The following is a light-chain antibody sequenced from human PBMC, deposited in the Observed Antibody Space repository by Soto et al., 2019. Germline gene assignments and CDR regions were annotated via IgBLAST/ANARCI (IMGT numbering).Light chain of an antibody. Sequence: QSVLTQPASVSGSPGQSITISCTGTSSDIGGYNYVSWYQQPPGKAPKLMIYEVSNRPSGVSNRFSGSKSGNTASLTISGLQAEDEADYYCSSYTSSTTLVFDGGTKLTVL. CDR3: SSYTSSTTLV. V-gene: IGLV2-14*01. CDR1: SSDIGGYNY. CDR2: EVS. J-gene: IGLJ2*01.